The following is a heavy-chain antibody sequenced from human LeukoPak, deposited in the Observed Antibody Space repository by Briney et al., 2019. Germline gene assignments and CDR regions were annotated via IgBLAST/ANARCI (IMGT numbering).Heavy chain of an antibody. CDR2: ISSSGSTI. V-gene: IGHV3-48*03. CDR1: GFTFSSYE. D-gene: IGHD3-10*02. CDR3: AELGITMIGGV. Sequence: GGSLRLSCAASGFTFSSYEMNWVRQAPGRGLEWVSYISSSGSTIYYADSVKGRFTIPRDNAKNSLYLQMNSLRAEDTAVYYCAELGITMIGGVWGKGTTVTISS. J-gene: IGHJ6*04.